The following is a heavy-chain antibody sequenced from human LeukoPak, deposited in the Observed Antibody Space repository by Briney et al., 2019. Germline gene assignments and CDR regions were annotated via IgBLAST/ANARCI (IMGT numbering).Heavy chain of an antibody. J-gene: IGHJ5*02. D-gene: IGHD3-10*01. CDR2: ISGSGGST. V-gene: IGHV3-23*01. Sequence: GGSLRLSCAASGFTFSSYAMSWVRQAPGKGLEWVSAISGSGGSTYYADSVKGRFTISRDNSKNTLYLQMNSLRAEDTAVYYCAKGLLWFGELPQSLSRFDPWGQGTLVNVSS. CDR1: GFTFSSYA. CDR3: AKGLLWFGELPQSLSRFDP.